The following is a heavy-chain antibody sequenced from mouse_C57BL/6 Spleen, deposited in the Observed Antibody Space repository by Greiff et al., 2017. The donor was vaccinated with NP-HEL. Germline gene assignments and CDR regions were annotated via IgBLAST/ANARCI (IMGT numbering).Heavy chain of an antibody. D-gene: IGHD1-1*01. V-gene: IGHV1-74*01. CDR1: GYTFTSYW. J-gene: IGHJ2*01. CDR3: AIGNYYGSSFDY. Sequence: QVQLKQPGAELVKPGASVKVSCKASGYTFTSYWMHWVKQRPGQGLEWIGRIHPSDSDTNYNQKFKGKATLTVDKSSSTAYMQLSSLTSEDSAVYYCAIGNYYGSSFDYWGQGTTLTVSS. CDR2: IHPSDSDT.